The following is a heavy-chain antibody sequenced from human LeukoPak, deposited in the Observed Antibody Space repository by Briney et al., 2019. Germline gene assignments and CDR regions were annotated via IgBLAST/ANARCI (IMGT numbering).Heavy chain of an antibody. CDR2: INHSGST. J-gene: IGHJ4*02. CDR3: AITPDCSSTSCYGGGDY. Sequence: SETLSLTCAVYGGSFSGYYWSWIRQPPGKGLEWIGEINHSGSTNYNPSLKSRVTISVDTSKNQFSLKLSSVTAADTAVYYCAITPDCSSTSCYGGGDYWGQGTLVTVSS. CDR1: GGSFSGYY. V-gene: IGHV4-34*01. D-gene: IGHD2-2*01.